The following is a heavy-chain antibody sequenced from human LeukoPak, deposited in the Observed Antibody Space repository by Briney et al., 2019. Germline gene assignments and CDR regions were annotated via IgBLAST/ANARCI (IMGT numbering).Heavy chain of an antibody. Sequence: SETLSLTCAVYGGSFSGYHWSWIRQPPGKGLEWIGEINHSGSTNYNPSLKSRVTISVDTSKNQFSLKLSSVTAADTAVYYCARLNGSSRFFDYWGQGTLVTVSS. D-gene: IGHD1-26*01. V-gene: IGHV4-34*01. CDR1: GGSFSGYH. CDR3: ARLNGSSRFFDY. CDR2: INHSGST. J-gene: IGHJ4*02.